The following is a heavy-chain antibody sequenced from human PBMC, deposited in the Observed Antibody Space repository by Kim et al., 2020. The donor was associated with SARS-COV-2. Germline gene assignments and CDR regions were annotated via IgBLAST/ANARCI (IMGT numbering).Heavy chain of an antibody. V-gene: IGHV3-21*01. CDR3: ARGGSGSLIRRAPFDF. D-gene: IGHD1-26*01. CDR1: GFTFSTYD. Sequence: VGSLRLSCATSGFTFSTYDMNWVRQAPGKGLEWVSSISTTSAYIYYAASIKGRFTVSRDNAKNSLYLQMDSLIGEDTAVYYCARGGSGSLIRRAPFDFWGQGTLVTVSS. J-gene: IGHJ4*02. CDR2: ISTTSAYI.